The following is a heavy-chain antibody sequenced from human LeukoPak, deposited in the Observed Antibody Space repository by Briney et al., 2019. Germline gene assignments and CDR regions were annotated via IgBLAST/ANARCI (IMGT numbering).Heavy chain of an antibody. CDR1: GKRFTTYC. V-gene: IGHV5-51*01. D-gene: IGHD2/OR15-2a*01. Sequence: GEPLKISSKVSGKRFTTYCITGVRQKPGKGLKLLDSIYPSDSDTRFSTSLQGQVTIAANKSMTTASLQWSSLKASDTAMYYWARQGVYGTDTSAFYYWGQGTLVSVSS. CDR3: ARQGVYGTDTSAFYY. J-gene: IGHJ4*02. CDR2: IYPSDSDT.